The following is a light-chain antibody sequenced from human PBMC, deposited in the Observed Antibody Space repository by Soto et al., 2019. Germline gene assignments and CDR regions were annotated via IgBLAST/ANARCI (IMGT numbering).Light chain of an antibody. CDR3: CAYAGSSTVGV. Sequence: QSALTQRASVSGSPGHSITISCTGTSSDGGSYNLVSWYQQHPGKAPKLMIDEVSKRPSGVSNRFSGSKSGNTSSLTISGLQAADDADYYCCAYAGSSTVGVFGGGTTLTVL. CDR1: SSDGGSYNL. V-gene: IGLV2-23*02. CDR2: EVS. J-gene: IGLJ3*02.